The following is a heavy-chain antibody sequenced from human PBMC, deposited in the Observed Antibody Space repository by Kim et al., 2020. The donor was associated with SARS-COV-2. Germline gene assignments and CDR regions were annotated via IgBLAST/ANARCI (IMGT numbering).Heavy chain of an antibody. Sequence: SETLSLTCTVSGGSISSGGYYWSWIRQHPGKGLEWIGYIYYSGSTYYNPSLKSRVTISVDTSKNQFSLKLSSVTAADTAVYYCARGVVRPFDAFDIWGQGTMVTVSS. CDR3: ARGVVRPFDAFDI. CDR2: IYYSGST. V-gene: IGHV4-31*03. D-gene: IGHD2-15*01. J-gene: IGHJ3*02. CDR1: GGSISSGGYY.